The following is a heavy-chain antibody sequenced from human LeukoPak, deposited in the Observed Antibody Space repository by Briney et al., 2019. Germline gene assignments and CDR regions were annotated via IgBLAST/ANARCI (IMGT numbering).Heavy chain of an antibody. CDR3: VRGSGGNGYGYWGDN. V-gene: IGHV3-53*01. CDR1: GFTVSSNY. D-gene: IGHD5-12*01. CDR2: IYSGGST. J-gene: IGHJ4*02. Sequence: GGSLRLSCAASGFTVSSNYMSWVRQAPGKGLEWVSVIYSGGSTYYADSVKGRFTISRDNFRNALYLQMNSLGAEDSAVYYCVRGSGGNGYGYWGDNWGQGTLVTVSS.